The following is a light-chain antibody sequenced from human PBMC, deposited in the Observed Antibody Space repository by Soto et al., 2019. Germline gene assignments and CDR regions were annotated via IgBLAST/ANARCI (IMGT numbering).Light chain of an antibody. CDR2: GAS. CDR3: QQYGSSST. Sequence: EIVLTQSPGTLSLSPGERATLSCRASQSVSSSYLAWYQQKPGQAPRLLIYGASSRPTGIPDRFSGSGSGTDFTLTISRLEPEDFAAYYCQQYGSSSTFGQGTRLENK. J-gene: IGKJ5*01. V-gene: IGKV3-20*01. CDR1: QSVSSSY.